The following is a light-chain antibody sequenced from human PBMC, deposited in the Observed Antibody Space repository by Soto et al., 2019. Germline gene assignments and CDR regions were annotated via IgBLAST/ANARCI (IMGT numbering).Light chain of an antibody. CDR1: PSVIGSN. J-gene: IGKJ5*01. V-gene: IGKV3-20*01. Sequence: EIVLTPSPGTLSFSPVYIATLSFSSSPSVIGSNLAWYQQKPGQAPRLVIYGASSRATGIPDRFSGSGSGTDFTLTISRLEPEDFALYYCQQYQSPITFGQGTRLEIK. CDR3: QQYQSPIT. CDR2: GAS.